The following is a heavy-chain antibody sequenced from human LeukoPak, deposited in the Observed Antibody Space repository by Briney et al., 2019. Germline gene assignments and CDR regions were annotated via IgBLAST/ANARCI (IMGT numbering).Heavy chain of an antibody. J-gene: IGHJ6*02. CDR3: ARDRVPYCSGVSCSVDV. CDR2: IISDGSTT. V-gene: IGHV3-74*01. Sequence: GGSLRLSCAASGFTFSSYAMSWVRQAPGKGLVWVSRIISDGSTTNYADSVKGRFTISRDNAKNTLYLQMNSLRVEDTAVYYCARDRVPYCSGVSCSVDVWGQGTTVTVSS. D-gene: IGHD2-15*01. CDR1: GFTFSSYA.